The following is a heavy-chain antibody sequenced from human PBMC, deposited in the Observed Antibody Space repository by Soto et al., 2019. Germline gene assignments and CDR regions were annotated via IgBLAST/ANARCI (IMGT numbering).Heavy chain of an antibody. V-gene: IGHV3-53*01. J-gene: IGHJ3*02. Sequence: LRLSCAASGFTVSSNYMSWVRQAPGKGLEWVSVIFSGGSTYFADSVEGRFTVSRDNSKNTLYLHMNSLRAEDTALYYCARDTGYYYDSSRYYGAFDIWGQGTMVTVSS. CDR2: IFSGGST. D-gene: IGHD3-22*01. CDR1: GFTVSSNY. CDR3: ARDTGYYYDSSRYYGAFDI.